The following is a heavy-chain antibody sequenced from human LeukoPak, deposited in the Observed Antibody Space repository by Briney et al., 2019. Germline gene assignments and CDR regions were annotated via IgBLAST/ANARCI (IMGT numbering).Heavy chain of an antibody. D-gene: IGHD5-12*01. CDR2: ISGSGGST. CDR3: TRSFRGYDFYYFDY. J-gene: IGHJ4*02. Sequence: SGGSLRLSCAASGFTFSSYAMNWVRQAPGKGLEWASSISGSGGSTFYTDSVKGRFTISRDNSKNTLYLQMNSLRADDTAVYYCTRSFRGYDFYYFDYWGQGILVTVS. CDR1: GFTFSSYA. V-gene: IGHV3-23*01.